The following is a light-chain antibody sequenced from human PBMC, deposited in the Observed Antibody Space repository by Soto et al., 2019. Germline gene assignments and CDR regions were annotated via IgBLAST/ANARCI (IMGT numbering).Light chain of an antibody. V-gene: IGLV2-14*01. CDR2: EVS. J-gene: IGLJ1*01. Sequence: QTVVTQPASVSGSPGQSITISCTGTSSDVGGYNSVSWYQQHPGSAPKLMIYEVSNRPSGVSNRFSGSKSDNTASLTISGLQAEDEADYYCGSYTTSHTYVFGTGTKVTVL. CDR3: GSYTTSHTYV. CDR1: SSDVGGYNS.